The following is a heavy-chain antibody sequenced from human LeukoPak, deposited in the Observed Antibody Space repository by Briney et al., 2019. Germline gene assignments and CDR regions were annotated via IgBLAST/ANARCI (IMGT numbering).Heavy chain of an antibody. CDR1: GYTFTSYY. CDR2: IIPIFGTA. J-gene: IGHJ5*02. D-gene: IGHD2-15*01. CDR3: ASEECSGSSCYP. Sequence: GASVKVSCKASGYTFTSYYMHWVRQAPGQGLEWMGGIIPIFGTANYAQKFQGRVTITADESTSTAYMELSSLRSEDTAVYYCASEECSGSSCYPWGQGTLVTVSS. V-gene: IGHV1-69*13.